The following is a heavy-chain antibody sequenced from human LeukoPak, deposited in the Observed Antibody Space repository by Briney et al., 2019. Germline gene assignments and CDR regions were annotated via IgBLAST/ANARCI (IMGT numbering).Heavy chain of an antibody. D-gene: IGHD2-2*02. J-gene: IGHJ4*02. Sequence: GGSLRLSCAASGFTFSSYAMSWVRQAPGKGLEWVSGISGSGIYTYYADSVKGRFTISRDNSKNTLFLQMNSLRAEDTAVFYCAKASGRGYCGSASCYTNFDFWGQGTLVTVSS. CDR3: AKASGRGYCGSASCYTNFDF. CDR1: GFTFSSYA. V-gene: IGHV3-23*01. CDR2: ISGSGIYT.